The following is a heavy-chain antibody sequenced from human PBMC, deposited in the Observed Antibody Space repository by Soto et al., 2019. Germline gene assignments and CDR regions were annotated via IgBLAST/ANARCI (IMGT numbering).Heavy chain of an antibody. CDR2: IYYSGST. CDR1: GGSISSYC. Sequence: SETLSLTCTVSGGSISSYCWSWIRQPPGKGLEWIGYIYYSGSTNYNPSLKSRVTISVDTSKNQFSLKLSSVTAADTAVYYCARALYDFWSTSFDYWGQGTLVTVSS. D-gene: IGHD3-3*01. CDR3: ARALYDFWSTSFDY. J-gene: IGHJ4*02. V-gene: IGHV4-59*01.